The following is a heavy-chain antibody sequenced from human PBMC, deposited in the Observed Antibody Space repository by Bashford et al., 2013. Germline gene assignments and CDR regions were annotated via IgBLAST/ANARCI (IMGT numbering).Heavy chain of an antibody. Sequence: VRQAPEKGLEWVSGISERDSSRYYADSVKGRFTISRDSSKQTVYLEMNSLRAEDTAVYYCSRDSRYCSTTACPFDPWGQGTLVTVSS. D-gene: IGHD2-2*01. CDR3: SRDSRYCSTTACPFDP. CDR2: ISERDSSR. J-gene: IGHJ5*02. V-gene: IGHV3-23*01.